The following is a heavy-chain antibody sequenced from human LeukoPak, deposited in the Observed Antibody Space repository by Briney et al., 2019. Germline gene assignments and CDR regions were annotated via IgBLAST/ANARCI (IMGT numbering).Heavy chain of an antibody. CDR1: GFTFSSYS. D-gene: IGHD3-22*01. V-gene: IGHV3-21*01. CDR2: ISSSSSYI. Sequence: GGSLRLSCAASGFTFSSYSMNWVRQAPGKGLEWVSSISSSSSYIYYAVSVKGRFTISRDNAKNSLYLQMNSLRAEDTAVYYCARDGTGNYYDSSGYYSWGQGTLVTVSS. J-gene: IGHJ4*02. CDR3: ARDGTGNYYDSSGYYS.